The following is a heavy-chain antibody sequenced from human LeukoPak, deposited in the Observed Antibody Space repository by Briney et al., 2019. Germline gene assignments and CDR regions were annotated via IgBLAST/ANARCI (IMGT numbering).Heavy chain of an antibody. V-gene: IGHV3-23*01. J-gene: IGHJ4*02. CDR1: GFTFSSYA. D-gene: IGHD3-22*01. Sequence: GGALRLSYAASGFTFSSYAMNWGRQAPGKGVGWVSAISGSGGSTYYSDSVKGRFTISRDNSKDPLYLQMNSLRAEDTAVYFCAKRYYQDSSGYLGSIDYWGQGTLVTVSS. CDR3: AKRYYQDSSGYLGSIDY. CDR2: ISGSGGST.